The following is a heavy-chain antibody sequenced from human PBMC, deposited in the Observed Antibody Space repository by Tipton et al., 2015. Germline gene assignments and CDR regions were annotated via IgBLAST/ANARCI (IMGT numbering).Heavy chain of an antibody. CDR1: GGSVTSGSYY. D-gene: IGHD5-24*01. CDR2: TSYSGST. Sequence: TLSLTCTVPGGSVTSGSYYWSWIRQPPGKGLEWIGYTSYSGSTHYNPSLQRRVTISLDTSKNQFSLTLNSVTAADTAVYYCARDLEHGMDVWGQGTTVTVSS. V-gene: IGHV4-61*01. CDR3: ARDLEHGMDV. J-gene: IGHJ6*02.